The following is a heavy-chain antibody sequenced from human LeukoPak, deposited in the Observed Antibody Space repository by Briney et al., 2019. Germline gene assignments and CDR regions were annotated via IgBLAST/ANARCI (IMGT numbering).Heavy chain of an antibody. D-gene: IGHD6-13*01. CDR3: ARGYSSSWYTGGH. CDR1: GYTFRSYY. Sequence: ASVKVSCKASGYTFRSYYINWVRQATGQGLEWVGWMNPNSGNTGYAQKFQGRITITRDTSTSTAYMELSGLRSDDTAVYYCARGYSSSWYTGGHWGQGTLVSVSS. CDR2: MNPNSGNT. J-gene: IGHJ4*02. V-gene: IGHV1-8*03.